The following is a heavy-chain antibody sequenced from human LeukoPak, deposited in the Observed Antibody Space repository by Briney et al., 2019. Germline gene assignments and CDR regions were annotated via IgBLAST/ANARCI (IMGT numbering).Heavy chain of an antibody. CDR1: GFTVSSNY. J-gene: IGHJ3*01. D-gene: IGHD4-17*01. Sequence: PGGSLRLSCAASGFTVSSNYMSWVRQAPGQGLEWLSVIYSAGDTFYAESVKGRFTISRDNSKNTLYLQMNSLRAEDTAVYYCARNYGDYVIDAFDVWGQGTMVTVSP. CDR3: ARNYGDYVIDAFDV. CDR2: IYSAGDT. V-gene: IGHV3-53*01.